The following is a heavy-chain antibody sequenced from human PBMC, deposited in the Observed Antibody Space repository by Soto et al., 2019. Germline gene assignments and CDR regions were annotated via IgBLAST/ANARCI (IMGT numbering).Heavy chain of an antibody. CDR1: GAYISSYY. Sequence: SAILPLICTVSGAYISSYYWSWIRQPPGKGLEWIGYIYYRGSTNYNPSLKSRVTISVDTSKNQFSLKLSSVTAADTAMYYCERFNCYFDRWGRGALVT. J-gene: IGHJ2*01. V-gene: IGHV4-59*01. CDR2: IYYRGST. CDR3: ERFNCYFDR. D-gene: IGHD3-10*01.